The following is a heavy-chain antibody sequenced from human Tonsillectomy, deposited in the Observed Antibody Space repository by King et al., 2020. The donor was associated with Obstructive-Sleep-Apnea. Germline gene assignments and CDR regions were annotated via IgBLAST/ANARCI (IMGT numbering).Heavy chain of an antibody. Sequence: VTLKESGPALVKPTQTLTLTCTFSGFSLSTSGMCVSWIRQPPGKALEWLALIDWDDDKYYSTSLKTRLTISKDTPKNQVVLTMTNMDPVYTATDYYARIKGGNAKWYFDLWGRGTLVTVSS. CDR1: GFSLSTSGMC. CDR3: ARIKGGNAKWYFDL. CDR2: IDWDDDK. D-gene: IGHD4-23*01. V-gene: IGHV2-70*01. J-gene: IGHJ2*01.